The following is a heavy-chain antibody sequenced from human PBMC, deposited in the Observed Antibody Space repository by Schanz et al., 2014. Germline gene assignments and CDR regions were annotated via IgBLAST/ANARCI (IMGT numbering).Heavy chain of an antibody. CDR2: ATFDGTKK. V-gene: IGHV3-33*05. CDR1: GFNFRNYG. J-gene: IGHJ4*02. Sequence: QVQLVESGGGVVQPGRSLRLSCAASGFNFRNYGMHWVRQAPGKGLEWVAGATFDGTKKYYGDSVKGRFTISRDNSNNTLSLQMNSLRDEDTGLYYCARGAVADLHTDYWGQGTLVTVSS. CDR3: ARGAVADLHTDY.